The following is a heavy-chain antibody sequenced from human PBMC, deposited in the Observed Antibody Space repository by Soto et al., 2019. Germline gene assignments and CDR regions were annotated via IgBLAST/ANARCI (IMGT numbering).Heavy chain of an antibody. CDR3: ARDRVVAVAGHNWFDP. CDR2: IYYSGST. V-gene: IGHV4-59*01. D-gene: IGHD2-15*01. CDR1: GGSISSYY. Sequence: QVQLQESGPGLVKPSETLSLTCTVSGGSISSYYWSWIRQPPGKGLEWIGYIYYSGSTNYNPTLKSRVTISVDTSKNQFSRKLSSVTAADTAVYYCARDRVVAVAGHNWFDPWGQGTLVTVSS. J-gene: IGHJ5*02.